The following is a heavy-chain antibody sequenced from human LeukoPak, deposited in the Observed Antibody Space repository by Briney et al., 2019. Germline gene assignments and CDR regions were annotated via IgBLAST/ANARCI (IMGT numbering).Heavy chain of an antibody. CDR3: ARLGSSDI. V-gene: IGHV1-2*02. CDR1: GYTFTGYY. J-gene: IGHJ3*02. Sequence: ASVKVSCKASGYTFTGYYMHWVRQAPGQGLEWMGWINPNRGGTNYAQKFHGRVTMTRDTSIGTAYMQLSRLTSDDTAVYYCARLGSSDIWGQGTMVSVSS. CDR2: INPNRGGT. D-gene: IGHD3-16*01.